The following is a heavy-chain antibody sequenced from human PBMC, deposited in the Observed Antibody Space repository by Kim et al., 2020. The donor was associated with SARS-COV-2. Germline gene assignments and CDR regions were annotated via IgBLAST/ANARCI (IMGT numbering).Heavy chain of an antibody. CDR1: GYSFTSYW. CDR3: ARRHYGSGRPWYFDL. V-gene: IGHV5-51*01. Sequence: GESLKISCEGSGYSFTSYWIGWVRQMPGKGLEWMGIIYPGDSDTRYSPSFQGQVNISADKSISTAYLQWSSLQASDTAMYYCARRHYGSGRPWYFDLWGRGTLVNVSS. CDR2: IYPGDSDT. J-gene: IGHJ2*01. D-gene: IGHD3-10*01.